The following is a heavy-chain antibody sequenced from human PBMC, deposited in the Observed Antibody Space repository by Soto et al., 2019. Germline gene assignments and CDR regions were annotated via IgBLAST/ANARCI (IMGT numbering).Heavy chain of an antibody. Sequence: QVQLVESGGGVVQPGRSLRLSCTGSGFTFSNYAIHWVRQAPGKGLEWVALISYDGRDEYYADSVKGRFTISRDNSKNTLYLQMNSLRAEDTGMFCCARDSRTDGYKYDYFDYWGQGTLVTVSS. V-gene: IGHV3-30*04. D-gene: IGHD5-12*01. CDR2: ISYDGRDE. J-gene: IGHJ4*02. CDR3: ARDSRTDGYKYDYFDY. CDR1: GFTFSNYA.